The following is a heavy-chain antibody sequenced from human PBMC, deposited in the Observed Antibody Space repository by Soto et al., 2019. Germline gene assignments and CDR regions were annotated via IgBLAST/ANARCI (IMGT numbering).Heavy chain of an antibody. Sequence: QLQLRESGSGLVKPSQTLSLTCAVSGGSISSGGYSWSWIRQPPGKGLEWIGYIYHSGSTYYNPSLKSRVTISVDRSKNQFSRKLSSVTAADTAVYYCARGNVVAIDYWGQGTLVTVSS. CDR1: GGSISSGGYS. V-gene: IGHV4-30-2*01. J-gene: IGHJ4*02. CDR3: ARGNVVAIDY. D-gene: IGHD2-21*01. CDR2: IYHSGST.